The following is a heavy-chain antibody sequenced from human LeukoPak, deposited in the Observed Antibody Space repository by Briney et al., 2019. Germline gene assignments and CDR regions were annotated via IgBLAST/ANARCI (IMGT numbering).Heavy chain of an antibody. J-gene: IGHJ4*02. D-gene: IGHD5-12*01. V-gene: IGHV3-30*02. CDR1: GFIFSNYG. CDR2: TRYDGSNN. CDR3: ARSWDSGYDWSWDY. Sequence: GGSLRLSCAASGFIFSNYGMHWVRQAPGKGLEWVAFTRYDGSNNYYADSVKGRFTISRDNAKNSLYLQMNSLRAEDTAVYYCARSWDSGYDWSWDYWGQGTLVTVSS.